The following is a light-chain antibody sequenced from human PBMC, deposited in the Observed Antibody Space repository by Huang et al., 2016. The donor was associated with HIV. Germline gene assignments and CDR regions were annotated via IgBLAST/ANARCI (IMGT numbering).Light chain of an antibody. CDR3: HQYNNWLLS. J-gene: IGKJ4*01. CDR2: GSS. V-gene: IGKV3-15*01. CDR1: RSVSTN. Sequence: IVMTQSPATLSVSPGERVTLSCRANRSVSTNLAWYQQRPGQAPRLLIYGSSPRAPGVPARFSGSGSGTDFSLTISSLQSEDFALYYCHQYNNWLLSFGGGTRVDI.